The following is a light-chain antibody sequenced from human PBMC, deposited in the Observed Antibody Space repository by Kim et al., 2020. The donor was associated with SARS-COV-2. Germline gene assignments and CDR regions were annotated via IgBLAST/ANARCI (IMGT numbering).Light chain of an antibody. CDR1: SSNLENNP. Sequence: GQRVTIACSGSSSNLENNPVYWYQHLPGTAPRLLIYSNNLRPSGVPDRFFGSKPGTSASLAISELRSEDEADYYCASWDDSLSSWVFVGGTQLTVL. V-gene: IGLV1-47*02. J-gene: IGLJ3*02. CDR2: SNN. CDR3: ASWDDSLSSWV.